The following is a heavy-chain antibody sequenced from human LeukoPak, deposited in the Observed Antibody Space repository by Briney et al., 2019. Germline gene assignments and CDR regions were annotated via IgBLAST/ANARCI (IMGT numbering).Heavy chain of an antibody. CDR1: AYSISSGYY. Sequence: SETLSLTCTVSAYSISSGYYWGWIRQPPGKGLEWIGSIYYSGSTYYNPSLKSRVTISVDTSKNQFSLKLTSVTAADTAVYYCARPVPSRLGWFDPWGQGTLVTVSS. CDR3: ARPVPSRLGWFDP. D-gene: IGHD1-1*01. CDR2: IYYSGST. J-gene: IGHJ5*02. V-gene: IGHV4-38-2*02.